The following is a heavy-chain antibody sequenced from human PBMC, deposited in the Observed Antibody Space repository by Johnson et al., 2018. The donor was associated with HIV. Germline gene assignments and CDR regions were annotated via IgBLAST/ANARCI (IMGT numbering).Heavy chain of an antibody. CDR3: AREREIFGVVTEDAFDI. CDR1: GFTFSSYW. V-gene: IGHV3-7*01. CDR2: IKQDGSEK. Sequence: VQLVESGGGLVQPGGSLRLSCAASGFTFSSYWMSWVRQAPGKGLEWVANIKQDGSEKYYVDSVKGRFTISRDNAKNSLYLQMNSLRAEDTAVYYCAREREIFGVVTEDAFDIWGQGTMVTVSS. J-gene: IGHJ3*02. D-gene: IGHD3-3*01.